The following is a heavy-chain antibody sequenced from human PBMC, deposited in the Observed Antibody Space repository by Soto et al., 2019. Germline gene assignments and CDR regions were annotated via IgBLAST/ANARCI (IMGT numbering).Heavy chain of an antibody. J-gene: IGHJ5*02. D-gene: IGHD3-16*01. V-gene: IGHV4-34*01. CDR2: INHVGGT. Sequence: SETLSLTCAVYGGFLSESYWTWIRQPPGKGLEWIGEINHVGGTNYNPSLKSRVTMSVDTSQNQFSLRLISVTAADPAIYFCLIIRYQLPSSVLWLDPWGQGTPVTVSS. CDR3: LIIRYQLPSSVLWLDP. CDR1: GGFLSESY.